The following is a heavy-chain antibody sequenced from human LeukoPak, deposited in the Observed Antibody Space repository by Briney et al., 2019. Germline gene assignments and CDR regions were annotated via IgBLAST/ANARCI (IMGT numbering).Heavy chain of an antibody. J-gene: IGHJ4*02. D-gene: IGHD4-17*01. CDR1: GFTFSTYS. V-gene: IGHV3-48*02. CDR3: ARATHMTTVTLDY. Sequence: PGGSLRLPCAASGFTFSTYSMNWVRQAPGKGLEWVSYISSSISTMYYADSVEGRFTISRDNAKNSLCLQMTSLRDEDTAVYYCARATHMTTVTLDYWGQGTLVTVSS. CDR2: ISSSISTM.